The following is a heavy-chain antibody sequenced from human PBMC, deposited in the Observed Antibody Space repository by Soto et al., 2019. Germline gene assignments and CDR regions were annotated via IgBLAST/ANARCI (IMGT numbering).Heavy chain of an antibody. CDR1: GLTFSIYE. D-gene: IGHD3-10*01. CDR2: ISSGGGTT. J-gene: IGHJ4*02. Sequence: SGVSLRLSCSSSGLTFSIYEMNWVRQAPGKGLEWVSYISSGGGTTYYADSVKGRFTISRDNAKNSLYLQMNSLRAEDTALLFGAYEYGPGFQDYRRKATRVTVSS. V-gene: IGHV3-48*03. CDR3: AYEYGPGFQDY.